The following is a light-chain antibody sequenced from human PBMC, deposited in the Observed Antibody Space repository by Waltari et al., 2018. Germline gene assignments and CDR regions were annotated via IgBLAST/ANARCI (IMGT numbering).Light chain of an antibody. CDR1: QNVLSSSYNKNH. CDR3: QQYYGIPT. V-gene: IGKV4-1*01. J-gene: IGKJ1*01. CDR2: WAS. Sequence: DIVMTQSPDSMAVSLGERATINCRSRQNVLSSSYNKNHLARYQHKPGQPPKLLVYWASTRESGVPDRFSGSGSGTDFTLSISSLQAEDVAVYYCQQYYGIPTFGQGTKVEVK.